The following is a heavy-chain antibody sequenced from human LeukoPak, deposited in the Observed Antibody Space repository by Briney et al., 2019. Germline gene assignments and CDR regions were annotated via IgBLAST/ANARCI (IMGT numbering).Heavy chain of an antibody. J-gene: IGHJ3*02. CDR3: ARLADYDSSGYHDAFDI. CDR2: IRQDGSEK. CDR1: GFTFSSYW. D-gene: IGHD3-22*01. Sequence: GGSLRLSCAASGFTFSSYWMIWVRQAPGKGLEWVANIRQDGSEKYYVASVRGRFTISRDNAKNSLYLQMNSLRREDTAVYYCARLADYDSSGYHDAFDIWGQGTMVTVSS. V-gene: IGHV3-7*01.